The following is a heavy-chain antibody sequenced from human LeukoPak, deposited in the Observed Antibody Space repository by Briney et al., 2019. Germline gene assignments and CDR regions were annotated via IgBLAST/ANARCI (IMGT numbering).Heavy chain of an antibody. CDR1: GGSISSGGYY. Sequence: SQTLSLTCTVSGGSISSGGYYWSWIRQHPGKGLEWIGYIYYSGSTYYNPSLKSRVTISVDTSKNQFSLKLSSVTAADTAVYYCATAARVGALYYFDYWGQGTLVTVSS. CDR2: IYYSGST. J-gene: IGHJ4*02. D-gene: IGHD1-26*01. CDR3: ATAARVGALYYFDY. V-gene: IGHV4-31*03.